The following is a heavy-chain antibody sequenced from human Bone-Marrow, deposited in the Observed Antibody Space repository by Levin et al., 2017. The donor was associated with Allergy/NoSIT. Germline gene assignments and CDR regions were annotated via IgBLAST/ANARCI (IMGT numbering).Heavy chain of an antibody. D-gene: IGHD6-13*01. J-gene: IGHJ4*02. CDR2: ISYDGSNK. Sequence: GGSLRLSCAASGFTFSSYGMHWVRQAPGKGLEWVAVISYDGSNKYYADSVKGRFTISRDNSKNTLYLQMNSLRAEDTAVYYCAKEYSSSWYYFDYWGQGTLVTVSS. CDR3: AKEYSSSWYYFDY. V-gene: IGHV3-30*18. CDR1: GFTFSSYG.